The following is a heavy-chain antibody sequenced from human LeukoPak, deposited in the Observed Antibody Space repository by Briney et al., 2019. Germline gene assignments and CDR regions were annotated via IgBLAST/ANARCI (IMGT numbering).Heavy chain of an antibody. CDR2: ISGSVST. CDR1: EFPFSNYW. J-gene: IGHJ5*02. Sequence: GGSLRLSCVASEFPFSNYWMTWVRQVPGKGLEWVSSISGSVSTYYADSVKGRFAISRDNSRNTVYLQMSSLRVEDTAVYYCAKGRSGYDFGTCGQGTLVTVSS. D-gene: IGHD3-3*01. CDR3: AKGRSGYDFGT. V-gene: IGHV3-23*01.